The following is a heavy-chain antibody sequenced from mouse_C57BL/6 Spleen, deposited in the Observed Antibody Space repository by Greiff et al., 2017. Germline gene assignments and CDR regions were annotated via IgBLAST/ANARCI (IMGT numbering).Heavy chain of an antibody. J-gene: IGHJ2*01. CDR2: IDPSDSYT. CDR3: AVVYYGSGYYFDY. Sequence: VKLQQPGAELVMPGASVKLSCKASGYTFTSYWMHWVKQRPGQGLEWIGEIDPSDSYTNYNQKFKGKSTLTVDKSSSTAYMQLSSLTSEDSAVYYCAVVYYGSGYYFDYWGQGTTLTVSS. D-gene: IGHD1-1*01. CDR1: GYTFTSYW. V-gene: IGHV1-69*01.